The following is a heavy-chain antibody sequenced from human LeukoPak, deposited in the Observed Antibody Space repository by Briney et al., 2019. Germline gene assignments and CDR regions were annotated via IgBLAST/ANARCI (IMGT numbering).Heavy chain of an antibody. CDR2: ISWNSGSI. Sequence: GGSLRLSCAASGFTFDDYAMHWVRQAPGKGLEWVSGISWNSGSIGYADSVKGRFTISRDNAKNSLYLQMNRLRAEDTALYYCAKDRQMSITGSFDPWGQGTLVTVSS. D-gene: IGHD1-20*01. V-gene: IGHV3-9*01. J-gene: IGHJ5*02. CDR1: GFTFDDYA. CDR3: AKDRQMSITGSFDP.